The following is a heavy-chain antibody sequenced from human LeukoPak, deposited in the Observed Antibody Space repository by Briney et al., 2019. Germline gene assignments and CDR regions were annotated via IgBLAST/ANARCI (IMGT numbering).Heavy chain of an antibody. Sequence: PSETLSLTCGFSGGSITNTNYWTWVRQPPGKGLEWIGEVNLQGSTNYNPSLMGRVAISVDTSENHISLQLTSVTAADTAVYYCAREGGPYRPLDYSGQGTLVTVSS. J-gene: IGHJ4*02. V-gene: IGHV4-4*02. CDR1: GGSITNTNY. CDR3: AREGGPYRPLDY. CDR2: VNLQGST.